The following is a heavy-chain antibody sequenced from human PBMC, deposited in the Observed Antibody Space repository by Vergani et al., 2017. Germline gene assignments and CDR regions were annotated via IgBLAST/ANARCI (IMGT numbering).Heavy chain of an antibody. D-gene: IGHD3-10*02. CDR1: GFTFDDYG. CDR2: INWNGGNT. V-gene: IGHV3-20*04. Sequence: EVQLVESGGGVVRPGGSLRLSCAASGFTFDDYGMNWVRQAPGKGLEWVSGINWNGGNTGYADSVKGRFTISRDNAKNSLYLQMNCLRAEDTALYYWARDGGPGGYYVADSDAFDIWGQGTMVTVSS. J-gene: IGHJ3*02. CDR3: ARDGGPGGYYVADSDAFDI.